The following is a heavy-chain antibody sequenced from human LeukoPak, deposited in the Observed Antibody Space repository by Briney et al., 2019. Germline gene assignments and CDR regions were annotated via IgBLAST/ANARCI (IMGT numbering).Heavy chain of an antibody. Sequence: SETLSLTCTVSGGSISSYYWSWIRQPPGKGLEWIGYIYYSGSTNYNPSLKSRVTISVDTSKNQSSLKLSSVTAADTAVYYCARDRGYCGSTSCYGEVGWFDPWGQGTLVTVSS. CDR2: IYYSGST. J-gene: IGHJ5*02. V-gene: IGHV4-59*01. CDR3: ARDRGYCGSTSCYGEVGWFDP. CDR1: GGSISSYY. D-gene: IGHD2-2*01.